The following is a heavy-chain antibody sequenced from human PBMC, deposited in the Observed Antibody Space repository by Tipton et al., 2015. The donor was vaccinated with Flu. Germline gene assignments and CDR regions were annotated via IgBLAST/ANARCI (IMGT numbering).Heavy chain of an antibody. J-gene: IGHJ3*01. V-gene: IGHV3-9*01. CDR1: GFTFDDYA. D-gene: IGHD3-22*01. CDR3: AKDMGLDYYTSSAYHWGAFHF. CDR2: INWNSGRI. Sequence: SLRLSCAASGFTFDDYAMHWVRQAPGKGLEWVSSINWNSGRIDYADSVKGRFTISRDNTKNSLDLQMNSLREEDTALYYCAKDMGLDYYTSSAYHWGAFHFWGQGTMVTVSS.